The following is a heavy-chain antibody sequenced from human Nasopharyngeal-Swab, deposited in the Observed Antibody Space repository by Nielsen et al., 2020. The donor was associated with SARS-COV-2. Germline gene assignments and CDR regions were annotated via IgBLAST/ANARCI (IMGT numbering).Heavy chain of an antibody. J-gene: IGHJ4*02. CDR1: GFTFSSYA. D-gene: IGHD6-19*01. V-gene: IGHV3-23*01. CDR3: AKDQGDQWLVLDY. Sequence: GGSLRLSCAASGFTFSSYAMSWVRQAPGKGPEWVSAISGSGGSTYYADSVKGRFTISRDNSKNTLYLQMNSLRAEDTAVYYCAKDQGDQWLVLDYWGQGTLVTVSS. CDR2: ISGSGGST.